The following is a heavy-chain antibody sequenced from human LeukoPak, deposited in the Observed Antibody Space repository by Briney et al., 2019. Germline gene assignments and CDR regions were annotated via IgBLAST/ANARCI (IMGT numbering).Heavy chain of an antibody. V-gene: IGHV4-4*07. D-gene: IGHD1-26*01. CDR1: GGSISSYY. CDR2: IYTSGST. J-gene: IGHJ3*02. CDR3: ARDRFSASYFGRFGLDAFDI. Sequence: SETLSLTCTVSGGSISSYYWSWIRQPAGKGLEWIGRIYTSGSTNYNPSLKSRVTMSVDTSKNQFSLKLSSVTAADTAVYYCARDRFSASYFGRFGLDAFDIWGQGTMVTVSS.